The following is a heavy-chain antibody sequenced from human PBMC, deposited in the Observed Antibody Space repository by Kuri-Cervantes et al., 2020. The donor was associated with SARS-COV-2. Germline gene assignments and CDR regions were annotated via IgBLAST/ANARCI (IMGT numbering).Heavy chain of an antibody. J-gene: IGHJ4*02. CDR2: INPNSGGT. D-gene: IGHD1-26*01. V-gene: IGHV1-2*02. CDR3: AREDFVGPTRSDY. CDR1: GYTFTGYY. Sequence: ASVKVSCKASGYTFTGYYMHWVRQAPGQGLEWMGWINPNSGGTNYAQKFQGRVTMTRDTSISTAYMELSRLRSGDTAVYYCAREDFVGPTRSDYWGQGTLVTVSS.